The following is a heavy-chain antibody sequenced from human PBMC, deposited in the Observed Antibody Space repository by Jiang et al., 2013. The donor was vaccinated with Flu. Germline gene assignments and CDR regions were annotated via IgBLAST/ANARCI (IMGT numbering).Heavy chain of an antibody. D-gene: IGHD1-20*01. CDR2: INPNSGGT. CDR3: ARPLVRYNWNDGLYAFDI. V-gene: IGHV1-2*06. Sequence: SGAEVKKPGASVKVSCKASGYTFTGYYMHWVRQAPGQGLEWMGRINPNSGGTNYAQKFQGRVTMTRDTSISTAYMELSRLRSDDTAVYYCARPLVRYNWNDGLYAFDIWGQGTMVTVSS. J-gene: IGHJ3*02. CDR1: GYTFTGYY.